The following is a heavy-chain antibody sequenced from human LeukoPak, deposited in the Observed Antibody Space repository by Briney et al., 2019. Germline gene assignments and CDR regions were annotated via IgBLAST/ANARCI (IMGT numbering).Heavy chain of an antibody. D-gene: IGHD3-3*01. Sequence: GASVKVSCKASGYTFTSYYMHWVRQAPGQGLEWMGIINPSGGSTSYAQKFQGRVTMTRDTSTSTVYMELSSLRSEDTAVYYCAREQTYYDFWSGYFGPELVRGMDVWGQGTTVTVSS. J-gene: IGHJ6*02. V-gene: IGHV1-46*01. CDR2: INPSGGST. CDR1: GYTFTSYY. CDR3: AREQTYYDFWSGYFGPELVRGMDV.